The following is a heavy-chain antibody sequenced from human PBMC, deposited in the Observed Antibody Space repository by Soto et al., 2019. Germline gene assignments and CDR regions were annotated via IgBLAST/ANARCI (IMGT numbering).Heavy chain of an antibody. J-gene: IGHJ6*04. Sequence: EGQLLESGGALVQPGESLRLSCEGSGFTFSDAAMTWVRQAAGKGLEWVSFVSASAIETYTADSVRGRFTISRDNSKNTVFLQMNNLRVEDTAVYYCAIGPSVVHHMDVWGKGTSVTVSS. D-gene: IGHD2-15*01. V-gene: IGHV3-23*01. CDR3: AIGPSVVHHMDV. CDR1: GFTFSDAA. CDR2: VSASAIET.